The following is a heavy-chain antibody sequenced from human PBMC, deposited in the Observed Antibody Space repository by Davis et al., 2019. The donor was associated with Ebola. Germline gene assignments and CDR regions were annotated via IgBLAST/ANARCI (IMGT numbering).Heavy chain of an antibody. CDR2: INNDGSEA. Sequence: PGGSLRLSCAASGITVSRYWMHWVRQVPGKGLMWVSHINNDGSEATYAASVKGRFTISRDNARNTVFLQMNSLREEDTAVYYCARSAGGFDVWCQGTLVTVSS. CDR1: GITVSRYW. V-gene: IGHV3-74*01. CDR3: ARSAGGFDV. D-gene: IGHD3-16*01. J-gene: IGHJ4*02.